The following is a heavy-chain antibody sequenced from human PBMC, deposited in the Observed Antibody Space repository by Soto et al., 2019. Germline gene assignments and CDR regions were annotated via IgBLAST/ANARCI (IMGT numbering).Heavy chain of an antibody. CDR2: ISGSGGST. CDR1: GFTFSSYA. CDR3: AKEGIYMVRGVIIMRHFDY. Sequence: EVQLLESGGGLVQPGGSLRLSCAASGFTFSSYAMSWVRQAPGKGLEWVSAISGSGGSTYYADSVKGRFTISRDNSKNTLSRQVNSRRAEDTAVYYCAKEGIYMVRGVIIMRHFDYWGQGALVTVSS. D-gene: IGHD3-10*01. J-gene: IGHJ4*02. V-gene: IGHV3-23*01.